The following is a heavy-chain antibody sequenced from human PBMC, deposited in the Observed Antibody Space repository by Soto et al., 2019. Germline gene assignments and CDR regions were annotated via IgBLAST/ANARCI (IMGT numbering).Heavy chain of an antibody. CDR1: GFTFSSYA. J-gene: IGHJ4*02. CDR2: ISYDGSNK. D-gene: IGHD2-2*01. CDR3: ARDRGYCISTSCEGDDY. V-gene: IGHV3-30-3*01. Sequence: QVQLVESGGGVVQPGRSLRLSCAASGFTFSSYAMHWVRQAPGKGLEWVAVISYDGSNKYYADSVKGRFTISRDNSKNALYLQMNSLRAEDTAVYYCARDRGYCISTSCEGDDYWGQGTLVTVSS.